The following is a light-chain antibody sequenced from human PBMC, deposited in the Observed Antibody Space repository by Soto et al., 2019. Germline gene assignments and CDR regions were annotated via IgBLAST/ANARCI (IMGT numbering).Light chain of an antibody. CDR3: SSYTSSSTRV. V-gene: IGLV2-14*01. Sequence: QSALTQPPSASGSPGQSVTISCTGTSSDVGSYNYVSWYQQNPGKAPKLIIYEVSNRPSGVSNRFSGSKSGNTASLTISGLQAEDEADYYCSSYTSSSTRVFGTGTKLTVL. CDR1: SSDVGSYNY. J-gene: IGLJ1*01. CDR2: EVS.